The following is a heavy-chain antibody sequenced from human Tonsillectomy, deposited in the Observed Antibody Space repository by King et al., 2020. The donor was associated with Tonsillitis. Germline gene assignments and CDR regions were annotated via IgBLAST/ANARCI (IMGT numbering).Heavy chain of an antibody. J-gene: IGHJ5*02. CDR1: GFTFSSYS. Sequence: VQLVESGGGLVQPGGSLRLSCAASGFTFSSYSMNWVRQAPGKGLEWVSYISSSSSTIYYADSVKGRFTISRDNAKNSLYLQMNSLRAEDTAVYYCAGDPLAYCGGDCSPGWFDHWGQGTLVTVSS. CDR3: AGDPLAYCGGDCSPGWFDH. D-gene: IGHD2-21*02. V-gene: IGHV3-48*01. CDR2: ISSSSSTI.